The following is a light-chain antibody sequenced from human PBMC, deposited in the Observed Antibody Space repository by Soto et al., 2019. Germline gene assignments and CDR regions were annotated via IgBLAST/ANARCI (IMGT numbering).Light chain of an antibody. J-gene: IGKJ1*01. CDR2: DTS. CDR3: QQCGSSPS. V-gene: IGKV3-20*01. CDR1: QSVSSSY. Sequence: DIVLTQSPGTLSLSPGERATLSCRASQSVSSSYLAWYQQKPGQAPRLLIYDTSSRATGIPDRFSGSGCGTDFTLAISRLEPEDFSVYYCQQCGSSPSFGQGTKVELK.